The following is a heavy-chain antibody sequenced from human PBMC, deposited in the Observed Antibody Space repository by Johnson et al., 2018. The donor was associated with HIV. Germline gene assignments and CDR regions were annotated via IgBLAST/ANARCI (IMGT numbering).Heavy chain of an antibody. CDR3: AREYYYDSSGTPVFDI. J-gene: IGHJ3*02. V-gene: IGHV3-11*04. D-gene: IGHD3-22*01. CDR2: ISSRGSTI. Sequence: QVQLVESGGGLVQPGGSLRLSCAASGFTFSDYYMSWIRQAPGKGLEWVSYISSRGSTIYYADSVKGRFTISRDNAKNALYVQMNSLRAEDTAVYYCAREYYYDSSGTPVFDIWGQGTMVTVSS. CDR1: GFTFSDYY.